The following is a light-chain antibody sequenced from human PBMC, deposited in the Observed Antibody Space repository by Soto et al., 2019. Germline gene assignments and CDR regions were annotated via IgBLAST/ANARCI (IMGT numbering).Light chain of an antibody. Sequence: EILLTQSPCTLSLSPGERATLSCRASQSVSSSYLAWYQQKPGHAPSLLIHGASSRATGIPDRLSGSGSGTVFTLTISRLDPEDFAVYYCQQYGSSITFGQGTRLEIK. CDR2: GAS. J-gene: IGKJ5*01. CDR3: QQYGSSIT. CDR1: QSVSSSY. V-gene: IGKV3-20*01.